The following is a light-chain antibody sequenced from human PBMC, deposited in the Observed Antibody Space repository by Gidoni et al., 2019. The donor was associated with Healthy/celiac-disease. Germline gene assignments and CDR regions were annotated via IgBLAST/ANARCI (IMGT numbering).Light chain of an antibody. CDR3: SSYTSSSTLV. Sequence: QSALTQPASVSGSPGQSITISCTGTSSDVGGYNYVSWYQHHPGKAPKLMIYDVSNRPSGVSNRFSGSKSGNTASLTISVLQAEDEADYYCSSYTSSSTLVFGGGTKLTVL. CDR2: DVS. CDR1: SSDVGGYNY. J-gene: IGLJ2*01. V-gene: IGLV2-14*03.